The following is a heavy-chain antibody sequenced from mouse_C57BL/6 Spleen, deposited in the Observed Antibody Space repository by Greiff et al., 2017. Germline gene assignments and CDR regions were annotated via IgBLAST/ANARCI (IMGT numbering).Heavy chain of an antibody. Sequence: VQLQQPGAELVKPGASVKMSCKASGYTFTSYWITWVKQRPGQGLEWIGDIYPGSGSTNYNEKFKSKATLTVDTSSSTAYMQPSSLTSEDSAVYYCARKAPYYSNRYCDYWGQGTTLPVSS. J-gene: IGHJ2*01. D-gene: IGHD2-5*01. CDR1: GYTFTSYW. CDR2: IYPGSGST. CDR3: ARKAPYYSNRYCDY. V-gene: IGHV1-55*01.